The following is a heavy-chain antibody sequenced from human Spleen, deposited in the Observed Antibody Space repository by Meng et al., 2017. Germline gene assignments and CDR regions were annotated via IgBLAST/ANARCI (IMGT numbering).Heavy chain of an antibody. Sequence: EGQVVESGGGLVKPGGSLRLSCAASGFTFSNAWMSWVRQTPGKGLEWVSRINPDGSSTSYADSVKGRFTISRDNAKNTLYLQMTSLRAEDTAVYYCSKDYTGSDDYWGQGTLVTVSS. J-gene: IGHJ4*02. CDR3: SKDYTGSDDY. CDR2: INPDGSST. V-gene: IGHV3-74*01. D-gene: IGHD5-12*01. CDR1: GFTFSNAW.